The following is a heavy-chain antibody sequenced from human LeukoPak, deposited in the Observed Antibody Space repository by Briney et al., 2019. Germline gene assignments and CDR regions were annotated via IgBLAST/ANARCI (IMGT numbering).Heavy chain of an antibody. J-gene: IGHJ5*02. CDR1: GGSISSSNG. Sequence: SGTLSLTCAVSGGSISSSNGWSWVRQPPGKGLEWIGEIYHSGSTNYNPSLKSRVTISVDTSKNQFSLKLSSVTAADTAVYYCAREGSSWYGRYNWFDPWGQGTLVTVSS. D-gene: IGHD6-13*01. CDR3: AREGSSWYGRYNWFDP. CDR2: IYHSGST. V-gene: IGHV4-4*02.